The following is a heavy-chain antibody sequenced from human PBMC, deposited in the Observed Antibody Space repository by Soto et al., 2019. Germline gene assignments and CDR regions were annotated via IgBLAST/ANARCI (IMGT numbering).Heavy chain of an antibody. CDR2: IIPVFGTT. D-gene: IGHD3-22*01. CDR3: ARAQPYYYDSSGLDY. CDR1: GGIFSSYA. J-gene: IGHJ4*02. Sequence: ASVKVSCKASGGIFSSYAISWVRQAPGQGLEWMGGIIPVFGTTNYAQKFQGRVTMTRDTSTSTVYMELSSLRSEDTAVYYCARAQPYYYDSSGLDYWGQGTLVTVSS. V-gene: IGHV1-69*05.